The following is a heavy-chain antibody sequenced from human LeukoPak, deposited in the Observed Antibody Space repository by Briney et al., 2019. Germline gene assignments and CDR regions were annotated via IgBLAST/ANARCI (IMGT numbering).Heavy chain of an antibody. Sequence: APVKVSCKGSGYTFSSYDINWVRQATGQGPEWMGYMNPNSGDTRYARKFQGRVTMSRNTSINTAYMELSSLRSEDTAVYYCARAYLPYSSSSLDYWGQGTLVTVSS. D-gene: IGHD6-13*01. V-gene: IGHV1-8*01. CDR1: GYTFSSYD. CDR2: MNPNSGDT. J-gene: IGHJ4*02. CDR3: ARAYLPYSSSSLDY.